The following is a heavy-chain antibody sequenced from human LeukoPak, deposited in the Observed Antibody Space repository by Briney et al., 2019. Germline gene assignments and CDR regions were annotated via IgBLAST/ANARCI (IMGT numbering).Heavy chain of an antibody. J-gene: IGHJ5*02. Sequence: SETLSLTCTDSGGSISSGDYYWSWIRQPPGKGLEWIGYMYYSGSTYYNPSLESRVSMSIETSKNQLSLKLSSVTAADTAVYYCARGSYGSGSYTSWFDPWGQGTLVTVSS. V-gene: IGHV4-30-4*01. CDR1: GGSISSGDYY. CDR2: MYYSGST. D-gene: IGHD3-10*01. CDR3: ARGSYGSGSYTSWFDP.